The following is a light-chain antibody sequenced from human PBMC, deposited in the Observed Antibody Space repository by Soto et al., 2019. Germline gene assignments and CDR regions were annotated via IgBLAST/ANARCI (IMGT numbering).Light chain of an antibody. V-gene: IGKV3-15*01. J-gene: IGKJ1*01. CDR1: QSVFSS. CDR2: GAA. CDR3: QQYHNRPA. Sequence: DIVLTQSPGTLSLSPGDRATLSCRASQSVFSSLAWYQHKPGQAPRLLIYGAATRATGIPARFSGSGSGTEFTLTIRSLKSDDIAVYYCQQYHNRPAFGQGTKVDIK.